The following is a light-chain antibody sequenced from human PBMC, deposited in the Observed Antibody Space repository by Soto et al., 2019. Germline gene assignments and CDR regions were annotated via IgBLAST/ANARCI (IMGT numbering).Light chain of an antibody. Sequence: DIQMTQSPSTLSAFVGDSVTITCRASQSIGRWLAWYQQKPGKAPKLLIYDASGLESGVPARFSGRGSGKEFTLTISSLQRDDFATYYCQQYKVDPTFGGGTKVEI. V-gene: IGKV1-5*01. J-gene: IGKJ4*01. CDR3: QQYKVDPT. CDR2: DAS. CDR1: QSIGRW.